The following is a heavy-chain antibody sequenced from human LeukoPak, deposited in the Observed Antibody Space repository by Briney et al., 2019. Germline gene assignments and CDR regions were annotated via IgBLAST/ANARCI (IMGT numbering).Heavy chain of an antibody. CDR2: LRGDGET. CDR1: GFTFSSYA. Sequence: PGGSLRLSCAASGFTFSSYAMSWVRQAPARGLEWVSSLRGDGETFYIDSVKGRFTLSRDESRNTVYLQLNNLRVEDTAVYFCAYASWVSRADAVLWGQGTLVTVSS. V-gene: IGHV3-23*01. D-gene: IGHD2-2*01. J-gene: IGHJ4*02. CDR3: AYASWVSRADAVL.